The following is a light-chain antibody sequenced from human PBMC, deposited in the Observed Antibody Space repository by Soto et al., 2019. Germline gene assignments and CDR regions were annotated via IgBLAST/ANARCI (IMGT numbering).Light chain of an antibody. J-gene: IGKJ4*01. V-gene: IGKV1-39*01. CDR1: HDIGNH. CDR3: EQSYSVPLT. Sequence: DIQMTQSPSSLSISVGDRVTITCRSSHDIGNHLNWYQQKPGKAPQLLLYSAFTLQSWVPSRFSGSGSGTAFTLTITSLQREDSATYCCEQSYSVPLTFGGGTKVEV. CDR2: SAF.